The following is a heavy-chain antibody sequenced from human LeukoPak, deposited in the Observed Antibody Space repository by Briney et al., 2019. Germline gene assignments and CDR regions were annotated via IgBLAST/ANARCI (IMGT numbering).Heavy chain of an antibody. CDR3: AKNWVASSWFNWFDP. V-gene: IGHV3-23*01. CDR2: ISGSGGST. D-gene: IGHD6-13*01. J-gene: IGHJ5*02. Sequence: GGSLRLPCAASGFTFSSYAMSWVRQAPGKGLEWVSAISGSGGSTYYADSVKGRFTISRDNSKNTLYLQMHSLRAEDTAVYYCAKNWVASSWFNWFDPWGQGTLVTVSS. CDR1: GFTFSSYA.